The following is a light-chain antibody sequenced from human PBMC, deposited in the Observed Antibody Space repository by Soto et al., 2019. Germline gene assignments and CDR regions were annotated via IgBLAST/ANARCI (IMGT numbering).Light chain of an antibody. V-gene: IGLV1-51*01. CDR1: SSNIKTNP. J-gene: IGLJ2*01. CDR2: NND. CDR3: GTWDASLSAGV. Sequence: QSVLTQPPSGSAAPGQKVTISCSGSSSNIKTNPISWYCHLPGTVPKLLIHNNDKRPSVIPDRYSGSQSGTSATLGITGLQTGDEADYYCGTWDASLSAGVFGGGTKVTVL.